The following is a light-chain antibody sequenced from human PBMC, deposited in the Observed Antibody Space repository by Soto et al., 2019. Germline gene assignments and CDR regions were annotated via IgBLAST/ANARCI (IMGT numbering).Light chain of an antibody. CDR3: QQYNNWPLT. CDR1: QSVSSN. V-gene: IGKV3-15*01. Sequence: ELVMTQSPATLSVSPKERDTLSCRASQSVSSNLAWYQQKPGQAPRLLIYGASTRATGIPARFSGSGSGTEFTLTISSLQSEDFAVYYCQQYNNWPLTFGQGTKVDIK. J-gene: IGKJ1*01. CDR2: GAS.